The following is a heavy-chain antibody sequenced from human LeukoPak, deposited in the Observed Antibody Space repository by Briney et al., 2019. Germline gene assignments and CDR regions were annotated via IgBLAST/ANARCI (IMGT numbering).Heavy chain of an antibody. CDR1: GGSFSGYY. CDR3: ARHSGDYGDYFDY. J-gene: IGHJ4*02. D-gene: IGHD4-17*01. V-gene: IGHV4-34*01. CDR2: INHSGST. Sequence: PSETLSLTCAVYGGSFSGYYWSWIRQPPGKGLEWIGEINHSGSTNYNPSLKSRVTISVDTSKNQFSLKLSSVTAADTAVYYCARHSGDYGDYFDYWGQGTLVTVSS.